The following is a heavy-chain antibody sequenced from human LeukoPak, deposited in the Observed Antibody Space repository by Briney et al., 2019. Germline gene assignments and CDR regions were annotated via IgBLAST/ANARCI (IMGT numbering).Heavy chain of an antibody. CDR3: GRNPGGTALLDI. J-gene: IGHJ3*02. CDR1: GGSINSYY. D-gene: IGHD1-14*01. CDR2: IYYTGGET. Sequence: SETLSLTCTVSGGSINSYYWSWIRQPPGKGLEWIGYIYYTGGETNYNPSLKSRLTISVDTSKNQFSLMLTSVTAAGTAVYYCGRNPGGTALLDIWAQGTMVTVSS. V-gene: IGHV4-59*08.